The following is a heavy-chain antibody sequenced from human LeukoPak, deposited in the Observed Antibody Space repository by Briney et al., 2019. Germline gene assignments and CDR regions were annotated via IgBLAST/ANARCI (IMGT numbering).Heavy chain of an antibody. J-gene: IGHJ3*02. V-gene: IGHV3-23*01. CDR2: ISGSGGST. CDR1: GFTFSSYA. D-gene: IGHD5-18*01. CDR3: PNGIQLWYDAFDI. Sequence: GGSLRLSCAASGFTFSSYAMSWVRQAPGKGLEWVSAISGSGGSTYYADSVKGRFTISRDNSKNTLYLQMNSLRAEDTAVYYCPNGIQLWYDAFDIWGQGTMVTVSS.